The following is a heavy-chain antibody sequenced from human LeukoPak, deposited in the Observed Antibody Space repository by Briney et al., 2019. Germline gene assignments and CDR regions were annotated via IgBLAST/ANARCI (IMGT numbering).Heavy chain of an antibody. CDR1: GFTFGSYN. Sequence: GGSPRLSCAASGFTFGSYNFHWVRQAPGKGLEWVGRIKCKTDGGTTDYAAPVKVRFTITREDSKNTLYLQMNRLKTEDTAVYYCTTDLGSGIAVAGTDWSDPWGQGTLVTDCS. J-gene: IGHJ5*02. CDR3: TTDLGSGIAVAGTDWSDP. D-gene: IGHD6-19*01. CDR2: IKCKTDGGTT. V-gene: IGHV3-15*01.